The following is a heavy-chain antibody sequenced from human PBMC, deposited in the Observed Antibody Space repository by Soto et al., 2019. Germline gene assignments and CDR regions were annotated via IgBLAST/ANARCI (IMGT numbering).Heavy chain of an antibody. V-gene: IGHV3-30*03. Sequence: GGSLRLSCAASGFTFNSHAMHWVRQAPDKGLEWVAFISNDGTRKYYGDSVKGRLTISRDQSQNTVFLQMNSLRAEDTAVYYCARDRIDTWSFDYWGRGTLVTVSS. J-gene: IGHJ4*02. CDR3: ARDRIDTWSFDY. D-gene: IGHD2-15*01. CDR2: ISNDGTRK. CDR1: GFTFNSHA.